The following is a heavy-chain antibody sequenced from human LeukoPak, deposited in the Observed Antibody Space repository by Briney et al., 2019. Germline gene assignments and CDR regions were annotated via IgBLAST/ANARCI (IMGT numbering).Heavy chain of an antibody. Sequence: PGGSLRLSCAASGFRFSDFTMTWVRQAPGKGPEWVSAISGRGGSTYYADSLGGRFTISRDNSKDMVYLQMNSLKVEDTATYYCGKEGGAWGQGTKVTVSS. V-gene: IGHV3-23*01. CDR3: GKEGGA. D-gene: IGHD3-16*01. CDR2: ISGRGGST. CDR1: GFRFSDFT. J-gene: IGHJ5*02.